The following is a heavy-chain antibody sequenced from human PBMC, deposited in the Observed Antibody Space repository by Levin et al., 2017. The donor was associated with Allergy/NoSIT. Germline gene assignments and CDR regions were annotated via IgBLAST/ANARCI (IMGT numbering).Heavy chain of an antibody. J-gene: IGHJ4*02. CDR3: ARQSASGWF. Sequence: KVSCKASGYTFTDYWITWVRQMPGKGLEWMGKIDPSDSYTNYSPSLQGHVTISADKSFNTAYLQWSSLKASDTAMYYCARQSASGWFWGQGTLVTVSS. D-gene: IGHD6-19*01. V-gene: IGHV5-10-1*01. CDR2: IDPSDSYT. CDR1: GYTFTDYW.